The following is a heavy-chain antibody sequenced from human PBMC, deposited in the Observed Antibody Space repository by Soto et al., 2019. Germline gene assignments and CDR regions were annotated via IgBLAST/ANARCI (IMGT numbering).Heavy chain of an antibody. V-gene: IGHV4-61*08. Sequence: QVRLKESGPGQMKPSETLSLSCTVSGGSVNSGDYYWSWLRQSPGEGLEWVGFSYYTGSTNYNPSLKSRVTIFVDTSKNLFSLKLSSVTAADTAVYYCARGPLTYCVGDCFDLWGQGILVTVSS. CDR2: SYYTGST. CDR3: ARGPLTYCVGDCFDL. CDR1: GGSVNSGDYY. D-gene: IGHD2-21*01. J-gene: IGHJ4*02.